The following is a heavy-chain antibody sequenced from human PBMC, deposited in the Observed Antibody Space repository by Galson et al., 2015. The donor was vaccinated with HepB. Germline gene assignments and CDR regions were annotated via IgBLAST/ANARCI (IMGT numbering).Heavy chain of an antibody. CDR2: ISSSSNYI. CDR1: GFTFSSYS. J-gene: IGHJ6*02. V-gene: IGHV3-21*01. Sequence: SLRLSCAASGFTFSSYSMNWVRQAPGKGLEWVSSISSSSNYIYYADSVKGRFTISRDNAKNSPYLQMNSLRAEDTAVYYCARVGAILDYYGMDVWGQGTTVTVSS. CDR3: ARVGAILDYYGMDV. D-gene: IGHD3-3*01.